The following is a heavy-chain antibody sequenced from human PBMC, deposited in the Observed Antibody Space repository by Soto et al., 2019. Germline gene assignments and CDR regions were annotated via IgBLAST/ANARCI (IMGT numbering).Heavy chain of an antibody. J-gene: IGHJ4*02. D-gene: IGHD5-12*01. CDR3: AKDAGVGYSGYDYLDY. CDR1: GFTFSSYA. Sequence: ESGGGLVQPGGSLRLSCAASGFTFSSYAMSWVRQAPGKGLEWVSAISGSGGSTYYADSVKGRFTISRDNSKNTLYLQMNSLRAEDTAVYYCAKDAGVGYSGYDYLDYWGQGTLVTVSS. CDR2: ISGSGGST. V-gene: IGHV3-23*01.